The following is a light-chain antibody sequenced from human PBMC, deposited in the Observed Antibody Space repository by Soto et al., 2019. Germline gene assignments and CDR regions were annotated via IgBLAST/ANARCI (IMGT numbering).Light chain of an antibody. J-gene: IGLJ2*01. V-gene: IGLV1-44*01. CDR3: ATWDGSLNGVV. CDR1: SSNIGSNT. Sequence: QSVLTQPPSASGTTGQRVTISCSGSSSNIGSNTVNWYLQLPGTAPKLLIYSNNQRPSGVPDRVSGSKSGTSASLAISGLQSEDEADYYCATWDGSLNGVVFGGGTKLTVL. CDR2: SNN.